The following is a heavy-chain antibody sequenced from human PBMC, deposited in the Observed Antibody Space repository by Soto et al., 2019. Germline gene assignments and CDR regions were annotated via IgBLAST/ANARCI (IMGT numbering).Heavy chain of an antibody. CDR3: ARGSSGYYQNWFDP. CDR2: IYYSGST. V-gene: IGHV4-61*01. D-gene: IGHD3-22*01. J-gene: IGHJ5*02. CDR1: GGSVSSGSYY. Sequence: QVQLQESGPGLVKPSETLSLTCTVSGGSVSSGSYYWSWIRQPPGKGLEWIGYIYYSGSTNYNPSLKSRVTISVDTSKNQFSLKLSSVTAADTAVYHCARGSSGYYQNWFDPWGQGTLVTVSS.